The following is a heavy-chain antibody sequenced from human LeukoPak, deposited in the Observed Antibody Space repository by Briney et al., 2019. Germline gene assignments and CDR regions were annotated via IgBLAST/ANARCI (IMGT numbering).Heavy chain of an antibody. J-gene: IGHJ4*02. Sequence: GGSLRLSCAASGFIVSSNYMNWVRQAPGKGLEWVSVIYAGGSTYYADSVKGRFTISRDNSKNTLYLQMNSLRAEDTAVYYCAKESPHYDYWGQGTLVTVSS. CDR2: IYAGGST. CDR1: GFIVSSNY. CDR3: AKESPHYDY. V-gene: IGHV3-53*01.